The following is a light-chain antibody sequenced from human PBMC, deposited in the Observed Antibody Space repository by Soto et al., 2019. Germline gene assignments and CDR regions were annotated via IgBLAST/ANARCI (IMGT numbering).Light chain of an antibody. CDR3: QKYHNWPIN. Sequence: EIVLAQSPGTMSLSPGEIATLSWRASQTVGSYLAWYQQKPGQAPRLLIYNASNRATGIPARFSGSGSGTAFTLTISSLQSEDFAVYYCQKYHNWPINFGQGTRLEI. CDR2: NAS. CDR1: QTVGSY. J-gene: IGKJ5*01. V-gene: IGKV3-11*01.